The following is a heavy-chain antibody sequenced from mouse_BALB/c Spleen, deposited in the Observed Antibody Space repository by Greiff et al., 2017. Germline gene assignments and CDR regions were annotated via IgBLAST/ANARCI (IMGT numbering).Heavy chain of an antibody. J-gene: IGHJ4*01. CDR1: GFTFSSYA. D-gene: IGHD2-14*01. Sequence: EVKVVESGGGLVKPGGSLKLSCAASGFTFSSYAMSWVRQTPEKRLEWVASISSGGSTYYPDSVKGRFTISRDNARNILYLQMSSLRSEDTAMYYCARRRVRRGYYAMDYWGQGTSVTVSS. CDR2: ISSGGST. V-gene: IGHV5-6-5*01. CDR3: ARRRVRRGYYAMDY.